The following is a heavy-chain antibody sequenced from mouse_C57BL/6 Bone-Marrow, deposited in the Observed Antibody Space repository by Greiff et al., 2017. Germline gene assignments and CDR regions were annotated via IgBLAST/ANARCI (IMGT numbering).Heavy chain of an antibody. J-gene: IGHJ4*01. CDR2: ISYSGST. D-gene: IGHD1-1*01. V-gene: IGHV3-8*01. Sequence: ESGPGLAKPSQTLSLTCSVTGYSITSDYWNWIRKFPGNKLEYMGYISYSGSTYYNPSLKSRISITRDTSKNQYYLQLNSVTTEDTATYYCARSPFYYGSSYYAMDYWGQGTSVTVSS. CDR1: GYSITSDY. CDR3: ARSPFYYGSSYYAMDY.